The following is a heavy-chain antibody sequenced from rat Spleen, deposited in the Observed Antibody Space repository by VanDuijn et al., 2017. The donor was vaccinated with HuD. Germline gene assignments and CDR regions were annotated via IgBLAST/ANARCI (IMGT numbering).Heavy chain of an antibody. CDR1: GFTFNNYW. CDR3: TRGPDYYSGAGWFAY. Sequence: EVQLVESGGGLVQPGRSMKLSCAASGFTFNNYWMTWIRQAPGKGLEWVASITNTGGNTYYLDSVKGRFTFSRDDAKSTLYLQMNSLRSEDTATYYCTRGPDYYSGAGWFAYWGQGTLVTVSS. D-gene: IGHD1-1*01. CDR2: ITNTGGNT. V-gene: IGHV5-31*01. J-gene: IGHJ3*01.